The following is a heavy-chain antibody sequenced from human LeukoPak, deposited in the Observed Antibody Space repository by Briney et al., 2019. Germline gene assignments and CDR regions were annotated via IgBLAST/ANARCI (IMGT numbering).Heavy chain of an antibody. Sequence: GGSLRLSCAASGFTFSSYGMHWVRQAPGKGLEWVAFIRYDGSNKYYADSVKGRFTISRDNSKNTLYLQMNSLRAEDTALYYWARGNYDSRGYYYSFFDYWGQGTLVTVSS. CDR3: ARGNYDSRGYYYSFFDY. D-gene: IGHD3-22*01. CDR1: GFTFSSYG. V-gene: IGHV3-30*02. J-gene: IGHJ4*02. CDR2: IRYDGSNK.